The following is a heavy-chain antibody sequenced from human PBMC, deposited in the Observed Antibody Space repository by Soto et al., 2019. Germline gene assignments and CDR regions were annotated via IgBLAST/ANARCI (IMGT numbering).Heavy chain of an antibody. J-gene: IGHJ4*02. CDR2: ISSESTFI. CDR3: ARRTLTGSPTFDY. V-gene: IGHV3-21*02. Sequence: EVQLVESGGGLVKPGGSLRLSCAASGFTFRSYTMNWVRQAPGKGLEWVSFISSESTFIDYADSMKGRVTISRDNAKNSLHLQMNSLRADDTAVYYCARRTLTGSPTFDYWGQGIVVIVSS. CDR1: GFTFRSYT. D-gene: IGHD3-9*01.